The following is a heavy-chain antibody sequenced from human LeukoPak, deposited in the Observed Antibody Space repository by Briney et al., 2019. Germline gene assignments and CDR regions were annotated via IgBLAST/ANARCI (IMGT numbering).Heavy chain of an antibody. CDR1: GGSFSGYY. CDR2: INHSGST. CDR3: ARVGIVATRHFDY. Sequence: SETLSLTCAVYGGSFSGYYWSWIRQPPGKGLEWIGEINHSGSTNYNPSLKSRVTISVDTSKDQFSLKLSSVTAADTAVYYCARVGIVATRHFDYWGQGTLVTVSS. D-gene: IGHD5-12*01. V-gene: IGHV4-34*01. J-gene: IGHJ4*02.